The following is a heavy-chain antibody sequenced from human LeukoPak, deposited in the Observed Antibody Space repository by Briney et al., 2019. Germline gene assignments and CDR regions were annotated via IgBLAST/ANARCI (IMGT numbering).Heavy chain of an antibody. CDR1: GFTFSSYS. Sequence: NSGGSLRLSCAASGFTFSSYSMNWVRQAPGKGLEWVSSISSSSSYIYYADSVKGRFTISRDNSKSTVYLEINSLRSEDTAIYYCARGFNDFWSGSQLEYWGQGTLVTVSS. V-gene: IGHV3-21*01. CDR3: ARGFNDFWSGSQLEY. CDR2: ISSSSSYI. J-gene: IGHJ4*02. D-gene: IGHD3-3*01.